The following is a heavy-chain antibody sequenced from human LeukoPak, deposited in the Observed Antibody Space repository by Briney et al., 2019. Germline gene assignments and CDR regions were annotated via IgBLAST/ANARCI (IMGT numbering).Heavy chain of an antibody. Sequence: GGSLRLSCAASGFTFRSYSMNWVRQAPGKGLEWVSSISISSGYIYYADSVKGRFTISRDNSKNTLYLHMNSLRGEDTAVYYCAKDRPNYYGSDGHYYRRNGDYWGQGTLVTVSS. CDR1: GFTFRSYS. J-gene: IGHJ4*02. D-gene: IGHD3-22*01. CDR3: AKDRPNYYGSDGHYYRRNGDY. V-gene: IGHV3-21*04. CDR2: ISISSGYI.